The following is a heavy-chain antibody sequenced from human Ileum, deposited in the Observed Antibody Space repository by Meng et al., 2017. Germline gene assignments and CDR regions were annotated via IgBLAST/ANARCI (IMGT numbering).Heavy chain of an antibody. CDR3: AGDKDGGKNRFLPH. D-gene: IGHD4-23*01. V-gene: IGHV3-21*01. J-gene: IGHJ1*01. CDR1: GFTFSSYA. Sequence: GESLKISCAASGFTFSSYAMNWVRQAPGKGLEWVSSISSGSTYIYYADSVKGRFTTSRDNAKTSLYLQTDSLRAEDTAVYYCAGDKDGGKNRFLPHWGQGTLVTVSS. CDR2: ISSGSTYI.